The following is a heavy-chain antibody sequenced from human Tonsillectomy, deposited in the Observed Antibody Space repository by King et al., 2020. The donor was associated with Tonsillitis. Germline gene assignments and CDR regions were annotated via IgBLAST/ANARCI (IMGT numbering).Heavy chain of an antibody. CDR1: GGSISSGGYY. J-gene: IGHJ6*02. V-gene: IGHV4-31*03. CDR2: IYYSGST. Sequence: VQLQESGPGLVKPSQTLSLSCTVSGGSISSGGYYWSWIRQHPGKGLEGIGYIYYSGSTYYNPSLKSRVNISVDTSKNHFSLKLSAVTAEDTAVYYCVRVSPDYDFSRYYYGMDVWGQGTTVTVAS. D-gene: IGHD3-3*01. CDR3: VRVSPDYDFSRYYYGMDV.